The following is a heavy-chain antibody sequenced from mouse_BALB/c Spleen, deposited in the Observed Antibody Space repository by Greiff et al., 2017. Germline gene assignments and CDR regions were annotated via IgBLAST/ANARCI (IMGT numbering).Heavy chain of an antibody. J-gene: IGHJ2*01. CDR3: ASYYRYDEGVDY. CDR2: ILPGSGST. D-gene: IGHD2-14*01. CDR1: GYTFSSYW. V-gene: IGHV1-9*01. Sequence: VMLVESGAELMKPGASVKISCKATGYTFSSYWIEWVKQRPGHGLEWIGEILPGSGSTNYNEKFKGKATFTADTSSNTAYMQLSSLTSEDSAVYYCASYYRYDEGVDYWGQGTTLTVSS.